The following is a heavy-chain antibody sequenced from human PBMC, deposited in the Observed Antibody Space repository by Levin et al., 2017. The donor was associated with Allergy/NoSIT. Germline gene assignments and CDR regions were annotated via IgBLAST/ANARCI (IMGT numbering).Heavy chain of an antibody. CDR1: GYTFKNYG. D-gene: IGHD2-2*01. CDR3: ARFVVTTVSYFYMDV. Sequence: GESLKISCKASGYTFKNYGISWVRQAPGQGLEWVGWISTHNGNTNYAQSFQGRVTMTTDTSTSTADMELRSLISDDTAVYYCARFVVTTVSYFYMDVWGKGTTVTVSS. V-gene: IGHV1-18*01. CDR2: ISTHNGNT. J-gene: IGHJ6*03.